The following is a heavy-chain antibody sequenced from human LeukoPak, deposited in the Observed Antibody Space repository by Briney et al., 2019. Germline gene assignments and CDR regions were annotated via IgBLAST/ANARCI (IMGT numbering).Heavy chain of an antibody. V-gene: IGHV1-18*01. CDR1: GYTFTSYG. Sequence: APVKVSCKASGYTFTSYGISWVRQAPGQGRERMGWISAYNGNTNYAQKLQGRVTMTTDTSTSTAYMELRSLRSDDTAVYYCARVHDSSGSDYWGQGTLVTVSS. CDR2: ISAYNGNT. J-gene: IGHJ4*02. D-gene: IGHD6-19*01. CDR3: ARVHDSSGSDY.